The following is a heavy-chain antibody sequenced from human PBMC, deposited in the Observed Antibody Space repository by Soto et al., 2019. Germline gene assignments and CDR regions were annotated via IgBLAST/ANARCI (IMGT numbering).Heavy chain of an antibody. CDR3: ARVGWSGYSQSSGFDY. J-gene: IGHJ4*02. CDR1: GGSISSGDYY. D-gene: IGHD3-3*01. Sequence: QVQLQESGPGLVKPSQTLSLTCTVSGGSISSGDYYWSWIRQPPGKGLEWIGYIYYSGSTYYNPSLKSRVTISVDTSKNQFSLKLSSVTAADTAVYYCARVGWSGYSQSSGFDYWGQGTLVTVSS. CDR2: IYYSGST. V-gene: IGHV4-30-4*01.